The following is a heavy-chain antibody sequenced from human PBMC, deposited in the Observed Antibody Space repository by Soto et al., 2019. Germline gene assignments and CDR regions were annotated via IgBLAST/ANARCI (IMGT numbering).Heavy chain of an antibody. Sequence: QVQLQQWGAGLLKPSETLSLTCAVYGGSFSGYYWCWIRQPPGKGLEWLGEINHSGSTNYNPSLKSRVYISVDTSKNQFSLKLSSVTAADTAVYYCARGRNSGGDYVDYYYYMDVWGKGTTVTVSS. D-gene: IGHD4-17*01. CDR3: ARGRNSGGDYVDYYYYMDV. CDR1: GGSFSGYY. V-gene: IGHV4-34*01. CDR2: INHSGST. J-gene: IGHJ6*03.